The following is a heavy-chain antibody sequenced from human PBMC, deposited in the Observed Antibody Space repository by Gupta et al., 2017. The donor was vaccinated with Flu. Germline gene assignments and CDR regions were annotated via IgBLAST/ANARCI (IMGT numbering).Heavy chain of an antibody. CDR2: SDPEDGET. CDR3: STMRLTHGFDI. D-gene: IGHD3-9*01. Sequence: QVQLLQSGAEVKKPGASVKVSCKVSGNTLTQLYMHWVRQAPGKGLEWMGGSDPEDGETVYPQKFQGRITVTEDTSTDTAYMELSSLRSEDTAVYYCSTMRLTHGFDIWGQGTMVTVSS. CDR1: GNTLTQLY. J-gene: IGHJ3*02. V-gene: IGHV1-24*01.